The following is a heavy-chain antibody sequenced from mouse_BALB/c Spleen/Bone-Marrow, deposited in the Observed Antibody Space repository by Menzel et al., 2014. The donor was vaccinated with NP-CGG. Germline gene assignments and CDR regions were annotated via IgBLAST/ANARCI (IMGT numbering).Heavy chain of an antibody. Sequence: VKLVESGPQLVRPGASVEISCKASGYSFTSYRMHWVEQRPGQGLEWIGMIDPSDSETRLNQKFKDKATLTVDKSSSTAYMQLSSPTSEDSAVYYCARDKGAWFAYWGQGTLVTVSA. CDR1: GYSFTSYR. CDR2: IDPSDSET. CDR3: ARDKGAWFAY. J-gene: IGHJ3*01. V-gene: IGHV1S126*01.